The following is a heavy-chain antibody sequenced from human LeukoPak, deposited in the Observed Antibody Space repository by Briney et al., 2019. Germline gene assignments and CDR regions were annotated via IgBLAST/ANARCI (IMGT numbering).Heavy chain of an antibody. J-gene: IGHJ4*02. V-gene: IGHV1-24*01. CDR2: FDPEDGET. Sequence: HRASVKVSCKVSGYTLTELSMHWVRQAPGKGPEWMGGFDPEDGETIYAQKFQGRVTMTEDTSTDTAYMELSSLRSEDTAVYYCATGVPAAMLPYYFDYWGQGTLVTVSS. CDR3: ATGVPAAMLPYYFDY. D-gene: IGHD2-2*01. CDR1: GYTLTELS.